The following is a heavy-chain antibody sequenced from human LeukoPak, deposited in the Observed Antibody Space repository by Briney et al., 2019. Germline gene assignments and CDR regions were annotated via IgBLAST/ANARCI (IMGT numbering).Heavy chain of an antibody. V-gene: IGHV3-7*05. J-gene: IGHJ6*02. CDR3: VMDMDV. Sequence: GGSLRLSCAASGFIFSSYWMNWVRQAPGKGLDWVANIKEDGSAKYYVDSVKGRFTISRDNAKNSLYLQMNSLRAEDTAVYYCVMDMDVWGQGTTVTVSS. CDR1: GFIFSSYW. CDR2: IKEDGSAK.